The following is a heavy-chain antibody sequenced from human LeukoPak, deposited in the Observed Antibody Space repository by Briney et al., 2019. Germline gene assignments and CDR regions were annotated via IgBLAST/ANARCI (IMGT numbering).Heavy chain of an antibody. D-gene: IGHD3-9*01. V-gene: IGHV1-2*02. CDR2: INPNSGGT. CDR3: ALLTGYYT. Sequence: ASVTVSCTASGYTFTGYYMHWVRQAPGQGLEWMGWINPNSGGTNYAQKFQGRVTMTRDTSISTAYMELSRLRYDDTAVYYCALLTGYYTGGQGTLVTVSS. CDR1: GYTFTGYY. J-gene: IGHJ4*02.